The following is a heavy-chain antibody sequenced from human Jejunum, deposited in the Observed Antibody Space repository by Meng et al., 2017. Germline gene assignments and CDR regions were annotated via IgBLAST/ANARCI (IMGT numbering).Heavy chain of an antibody. CDR2: INQDERAK. Sequence: GGSLRLSCAASGFTFSSYWMSWVRQAPGKGLEWVANINQDERAKNYVDSVKGRFTISRDNAKNSLYLQMNSLRAEDTALYYCAREGQSYAADFWGQGTLVTVSS. CDR3: AREGQSYAADF. D-gene: IGHD2-8*01. V-gene: IGHV3-7*01. CDR1: GFTFSSYW. J-gene: IGHJ4*02.